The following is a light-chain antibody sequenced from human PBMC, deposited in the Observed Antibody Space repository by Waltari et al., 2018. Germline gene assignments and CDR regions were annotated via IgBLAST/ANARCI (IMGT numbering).Light chain of an antibody. J-gene: IGKJ1*01. Sequence: EIVFTQSPGTLSLSTGERATLSCRARQSVSRVLAWYQQKPGQAPRLLIYGASNRATGIPDRFSGSGSGTDFSLTISRLDPEDCAVYYCQHYVRLPVTFGQGTKVEIK. CDR3: QHYVRLPVT. CDR2: GAS. CDR1: QSVSRV. V-gene: IGKV3-20*01.